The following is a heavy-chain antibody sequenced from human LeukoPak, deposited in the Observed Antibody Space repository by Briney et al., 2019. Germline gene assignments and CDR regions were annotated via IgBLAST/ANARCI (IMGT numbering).Heavy chain of an antibody. CDR2: ISYDGSNK. D-gene: IGHD2-2*01. Sequence: GGSLRLSCAASGFTFSSYAMHWVRQAPGKGLEWVAVISYDGSNKYYADPVKGRFTISRDNSKNTLYLQMNSLRAEDTAVYYCARGIQCSSTSCYAGSTFDYWGQGTLVTVSS. V-gene: IGHV3-30-3*01. CDR3: ARGIQCSSTSCYAGSTFDY. CDR1: GFTFSSYA. J-gene: IGHJ4*02.